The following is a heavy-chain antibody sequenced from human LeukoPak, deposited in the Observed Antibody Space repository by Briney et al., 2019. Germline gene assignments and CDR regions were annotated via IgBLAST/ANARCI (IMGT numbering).Heavy chain of an antibody. D-gene: IGHD3-22*01. V-gene: IGHV3-30*02. CDR3: AKDYYDSSGYLYFDY. J-gene: IGHJ4*02. CDR1: GFTFSSYG. CDR2: IRYDGSNK. Sequence: GGSLRLSCAASGFTFSSYGMHWVRQAPGKGLEWVAFIRYDGSNKYYADSVKGRFTISRDNSKNTLYLQMNSLRAEDTAVYYCAKDYYDSSGYLYFDYWGQGTLVTVSS.